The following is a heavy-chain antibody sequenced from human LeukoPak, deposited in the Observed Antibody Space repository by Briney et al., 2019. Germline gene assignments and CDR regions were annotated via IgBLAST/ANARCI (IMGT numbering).Heavy chain of an antibody. D-gene: IGHD2-15*01. J-gene: IGHJ5*02. CDR2: INPNSGGT. CDR3: ALTGPGSSSHYIWFDP. CDR1: GFTFSSYG. V-gene: IGHV1-2*02. Sequence: GGSLRLSCAASGFTFSSYGMHWVRQAPGQGLEWMGWINPNSGGTNYAQKFQGRVTMTRDTSISTAYMELSRLRSDDTAVYYCALTGPGSSSHYIWFDPWGQGTLVTVSS.